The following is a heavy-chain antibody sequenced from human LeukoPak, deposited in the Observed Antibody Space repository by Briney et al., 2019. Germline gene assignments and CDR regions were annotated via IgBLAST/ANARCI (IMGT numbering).Heavy chain of an antibody. CDR2: IYYSGST. D-gene: IGHD2-15*01. CDR3: ARFPSFYDLSGAANAFDI. V-gene: IGHV4-59*12. CDR1: GAFITSSYY. Sequence: SETLSLTCTVSGAFITSSYYWSWIRQPPGKGLEWIGYIYYSGSTNYNPSLKSRVTISLDTSKNQFSLRLTSVTAADTAVYYCARFPSFYDLSGAANAFDIWGQGTMVIVSS. J-gene: IGHJ3*02.